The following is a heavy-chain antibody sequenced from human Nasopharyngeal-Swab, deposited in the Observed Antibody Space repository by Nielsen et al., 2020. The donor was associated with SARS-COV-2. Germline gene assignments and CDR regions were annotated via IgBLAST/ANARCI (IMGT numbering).Heavy chain of an antibody. CDR2: ISNNSGT. V-gene: IGHV4-59*11. J-gene: IGHJ5*02. Sequence: SETLSLTCTVSGVSLTTQYWSWIRHPPGKGLEWVGYISNNSGTSYNPSLKSRVTMFMDTSKNQFSLRLTSVTAADTAVYYCAKEGATGWFDPCGQGTLVTVSS. CDR1: GVSLTTQY. CDR3: AKEGATGWFDP.